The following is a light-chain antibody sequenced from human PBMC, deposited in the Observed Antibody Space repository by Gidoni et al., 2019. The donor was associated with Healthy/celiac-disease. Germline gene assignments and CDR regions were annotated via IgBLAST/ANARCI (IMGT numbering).Light chain of an antibody. CDR1: QSISSY. CDR2: AAS. V-gene: IGKV1-39*01. J-gene: IGKJ1*01. Sequence: LHMPQSPSSLSASVGDRVTITCRASQSISSYLNWYQQKPGKAPKLLIYAASSLQSGVPSRFSGSGSGTDFTLTISSLQPEDFATYYCQQSYSTPITFGQGTKVEIK. CDR3: QQSYSTPIT.